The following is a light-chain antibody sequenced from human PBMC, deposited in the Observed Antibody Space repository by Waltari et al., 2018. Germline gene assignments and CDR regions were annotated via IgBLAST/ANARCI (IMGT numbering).Light chain of an antibody. J-gene: IGKJ1*01. Sequence: DIQMTQSPSSLSASVGDRVTITCRASQSISSFLNWYQQKPGKAPKLLIYGASRLQSGVPSRVSAKGSETEFTLTISSLQPEDIVTYSCQQSHSMPWTFGQGTKVEIK. CDR2: GAS. V-gene: IGKV1-39*01. CDR3: QQSHSMPWT. CDR1: QSISSF.